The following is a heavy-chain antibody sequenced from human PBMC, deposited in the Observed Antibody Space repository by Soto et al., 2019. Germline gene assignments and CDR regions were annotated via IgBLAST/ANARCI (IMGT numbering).Heavy chain of an antibody. CDR2: ISYDGSNK. Sequence: QVQLVESRGGVVQPGRSLRLSCAASGFTFSSYGMHWVRQAPGKGLEWVAVISYDGSNKYYADSVKGRFTISRDNSKNALYLQMNSLRAEDTAVYYCAKGEDSSGYYSEGDWFDPWGQGTLVTVSS. V-gene: IGHV3-30*18. J-gene: IGHJ5*02. CDR3: AKGEDSSGYYSEGDWFDP. D-gene: IGHD3-22*01. CDR1: GFTFSSYG.